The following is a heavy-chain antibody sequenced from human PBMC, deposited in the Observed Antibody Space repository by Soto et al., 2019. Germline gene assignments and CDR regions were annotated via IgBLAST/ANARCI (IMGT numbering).Heavy chain of an antibody. CDR1: GFTFSSYG. J-gene: IGHJ4*02. D-gene: IGHD3-10*01. CDR3: AKDQYYYGSGSYYYFDY. Sequence: HPGGSLRLSCAASGFTFSSYGMHWVRQAPGKGLEWVAVISYDGSNKYYADSVKGRFTISRDNSKNTLYLQMNSLRAEDTAVYYCAKDQYYYGSGSYYYFDYWGQGTLVTVSS. V-gene: IGHV3-30*18. CDR2: ISYDGSNK.